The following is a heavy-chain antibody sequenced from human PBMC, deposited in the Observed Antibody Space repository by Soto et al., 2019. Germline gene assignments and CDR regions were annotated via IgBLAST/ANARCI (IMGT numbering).Heavy chain of an antibody. V-gene: IGHV1-2*04. CDR1: GYTLTGYY. CDR3: ARGRTIEAVAADFDY. J-gene: IGHJ4*02. D-gene: IGHD6-19*01. Sequence: QVQLVQCGAEVEKPGASVKVSCKASGYTLTGYYMHWVRQAPGQGLEWMGWINPNSGGTNYAQKFQGWVTMTRGTSISTAYMELSRLRSDDTAVYYCARGRTIEAVAADFDYWGQGTLVTVSS. CDR2: INPNSGGT.